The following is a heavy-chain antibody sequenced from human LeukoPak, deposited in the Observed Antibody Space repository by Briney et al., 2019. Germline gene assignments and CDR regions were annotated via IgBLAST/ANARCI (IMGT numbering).Heavy chain of an antibody. CDR3: AKEPGYCSSTSCYTDAFDI. D-gene: IGHD2-2*02. V-gene: IGHV3-23*01. CDR1: GFTFSSYA. CDR2: ISGSGGST. J-gene: IGHJ3*02. Sequence: SGGSLILSCAASGFTFSSYAMSWVRQAPGKGLEWVSAISGSGGSTYYADSVKGRFTISRDNSKNTLYLQMNSLRAEDTAVYYCAKEPGYCSSTSCYTDAFDIWGQGTMVTVSS.